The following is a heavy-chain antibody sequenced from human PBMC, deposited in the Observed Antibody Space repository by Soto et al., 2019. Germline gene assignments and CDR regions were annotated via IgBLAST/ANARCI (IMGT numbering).Heavy chain of an antibody. CDR1: GFTFSSYA. CDR3: AKGQTDSIVVVPAAMH. J-gene: IGHJ4*02. V-gene: IGHV3-23*01. Sequence: PGGSLRLSCAASGFTFSSYAMSWVRQAPGKGLEWVPAISGSGGSTYYADSVKGRFTISRDNSKNTLYLQMNSLRAEDTAVYYCAKGQTDSIVVVPAAMHWGQGTLVTVSS. D-gene: IGHD2-2*01. CDR2: ISGSGGST.